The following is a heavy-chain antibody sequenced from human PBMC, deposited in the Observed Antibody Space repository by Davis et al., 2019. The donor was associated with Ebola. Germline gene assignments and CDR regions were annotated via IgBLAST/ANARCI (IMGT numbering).Heavy chain of an antibody. D-gene: IGHD6-13*01. V-gene: IGHV4-39*07. CDR3: ARDNGGDSYSSSWYLDY. CDR2: IYYSGST. Sequence: PSETLSLTCTVSGGSISSSSYYWGWIRQPPGKGLEWIGSIYYSGSTNYNPSLKSRVTISVDTSKNQFSLKLSSVTAADTAVYYCARDNGGDSYSSSWYLDYWGQGTLVTVSS. J-gene: IGHJ4*02. CDR1: GGSISSSSYY.